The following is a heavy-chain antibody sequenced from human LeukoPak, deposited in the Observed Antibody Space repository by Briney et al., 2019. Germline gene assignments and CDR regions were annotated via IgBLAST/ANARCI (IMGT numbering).Heavy chain of an antibody. CDR3: VKELSRSGDYGWFDP. CDR1: GGSISSYY. Sequence: SETLSLTCTVSGGSISSYYWSWIRQPAGKGLEWIGRIYTSGSTNYNPSLKSRVTMSVDTSKNQSSLKLSSVTAADTAVYYCVKELSRSGDYGWFDPWGQGTLVTVSS. J-gene: IGHJ5*02. D-gene: IGHD4-17*01. V-gene: IGHV4-4*07. CDR2: IYTSGST.